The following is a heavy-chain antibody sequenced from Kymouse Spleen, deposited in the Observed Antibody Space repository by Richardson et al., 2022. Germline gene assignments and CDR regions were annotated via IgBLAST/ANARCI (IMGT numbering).Heavy chain of an antibody. D-gene: IGHD3-10*01. CDR1: GFTFDDYG. CDR3: ARDYYGSGSYYNVGYFDY. CDR2: INWNGGST. V-gene: IGHV3-20*d01. Sequence: EVQLVESGGGVVRPGGSLRLSCAASGFTFDDYGMSWVRQAPGKGLEWVSGINWNGGSTGYADSVKGRFTISRDNAKNSLYLQMNSLRAEDTALYYCARDYYGSGSYYNVGYFDYWGQGTLVTVSS. J-gene: IGHJ4*02.